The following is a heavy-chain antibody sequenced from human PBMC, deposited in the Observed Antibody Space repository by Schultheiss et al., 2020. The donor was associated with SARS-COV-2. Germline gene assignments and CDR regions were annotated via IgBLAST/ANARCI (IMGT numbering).Heavy chain of an antibody. D-gene: IGHD6-19*01. Sequence: GSLRLSCTVSGGSISSYYWSWIRQPPGKGLEWIGYIYYSGSTNYNPSLKSRVTISVDTSKNQFSLKLSSVTAADTAVYYCARHLRDSSGWVDYWGQGTLVTVSS. V-gene: IGHV4-59*08. CDR3: ARHLRDSSGWVDY. CDR1: GGSISSYY. CDR2: IYYSGST. J-gene: IGHJ4*02.